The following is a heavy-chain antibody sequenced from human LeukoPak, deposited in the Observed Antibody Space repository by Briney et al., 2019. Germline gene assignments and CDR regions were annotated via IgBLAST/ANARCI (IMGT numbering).Heavy chain of an antibody. Sequence: GGSLRLSCVASGFTFSSYGMHWVRQAPGKGLEWVEVISNDGSNKYYADSVKGRFTISRDNSKNTLYLQMNSLRAEDTAVYYCTKRRGAFDIWGQGTMVTVSS. J-gene: IGHJ3*02. D-gene: IGHD3-10*01. CDR2: ISNDGSNK. CDR1: GFTFSSYG. CDR3: TKRRGAFDI. V-gene: IGHV3-30*18.